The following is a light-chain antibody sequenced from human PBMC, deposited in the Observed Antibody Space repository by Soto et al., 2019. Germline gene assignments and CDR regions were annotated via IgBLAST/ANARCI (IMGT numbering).Light chain of an antibody. CDR3: QQYYRTPWT. Sequence: EIVTRQIPATLSASPGGGSTLSCRASQGIGDTLAWYQHKHGQXPRXXISATSTRATGVPARFSGSWYGTDVTITINSLQAEDGAVYYCQQYYRTPWTFGQGTKVDIK. CDR1: QGIGDT. J-gene: IGKJ1*01. V-gene: IGKV3-15*01. CDR2: ATS.